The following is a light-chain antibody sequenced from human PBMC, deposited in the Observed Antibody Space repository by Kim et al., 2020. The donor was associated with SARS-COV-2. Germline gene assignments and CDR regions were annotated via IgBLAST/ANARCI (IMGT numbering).Light chain of an antibody. V-gene: IGKV1-17*03. CDR1: QGISSF. J-gene: IGKJ2*01. CDR3: LQHETFPYT. CDR2: YAS. Sequence: SASLGDRVPSTCRASQGISSFLAWFQQRPGKVPKRLIYYASTLQSGVPSRFSGSGSGTEFTLTITSLQPEDFATYFCLQHETFPYTFGQGTKLEIK.